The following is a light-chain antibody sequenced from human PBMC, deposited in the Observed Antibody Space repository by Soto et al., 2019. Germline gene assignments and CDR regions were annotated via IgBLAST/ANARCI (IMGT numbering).Light chain of an antibody. Sequence: DIQMTQSPSSLSASVGDRVTITCQASQDISNYLNWYQQKPGKAPKLLIYDASNLQTGVPSKFSGSGSGTDFTVTIISLQPEDIATYYCQQYDNLPHTFGQGTKLEIK. CDR1: QDISNY. J-gene: IGKJ2*01. CDR2: DAS. V-gene: IGKV1-33*01. CDR3: QQYDNLPHT.